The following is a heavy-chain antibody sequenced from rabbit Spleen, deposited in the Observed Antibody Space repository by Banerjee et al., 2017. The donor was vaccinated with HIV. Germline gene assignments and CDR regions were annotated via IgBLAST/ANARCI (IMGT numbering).Heavy chain of an antibody. CDR2: INTFTDKS. V-gene: IGHV1S45*01. CDR3: ARDVTSVICWNFNL. D-gene: IGHD1-1*01. Sequence: QEQLVESGGGLVKPEGSLTLTCKASGFSFSDRDVMCWVRQAPGKVLEWIACINTFTDKSVDATWAKRLFTISRTSSTTVTLQMTSLTAADTATYFCARDVTSVICWNFNLWGQGTLVTVS. J-gene: IGHJ4*01. CDR1: GFSFSDRDV.